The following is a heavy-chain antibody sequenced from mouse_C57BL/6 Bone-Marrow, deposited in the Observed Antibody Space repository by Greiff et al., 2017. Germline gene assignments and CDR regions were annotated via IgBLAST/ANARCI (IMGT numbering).Heavy chain of an antibody. D-gene: IGHD4-1*01. V-gene: IGHV1-18*01. J-gene: IGHJ1*03. CDR3: ATVPNWYWYFDV. CDR2: INPNNGGT. Sequence: SGPELVKPGASVKIPCKASGYTFTDYNMDWVKQSHGKSLEWIGDINPNNGGTIYNQKFKGKATLTVDKSSSTAYMELRSLTSEDTAVYYCATVPNWYWYFDVWGTGTTVTVSS. CDR1: GYTFTDYN.